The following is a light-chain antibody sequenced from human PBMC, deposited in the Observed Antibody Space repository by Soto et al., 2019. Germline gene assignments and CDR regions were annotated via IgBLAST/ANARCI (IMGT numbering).Light chain of an antibody. CDR2: EVN. Sequence: QSVLTQPPSASGSPGQSVTISCTGTSSDVGGYKYVSWYQQHPGKAPKLMIFEVNKRPSGVPDRFSGSKSGNTASLTVSGLHAEDEADYYCSSYAGINNLGVFGTGTKLTVL. CDR1: SSDVGGYKY. CDR3: SSYAGINNLGV. V-gene: IGLV2-8*01. J-gene: IGLJ1*01.